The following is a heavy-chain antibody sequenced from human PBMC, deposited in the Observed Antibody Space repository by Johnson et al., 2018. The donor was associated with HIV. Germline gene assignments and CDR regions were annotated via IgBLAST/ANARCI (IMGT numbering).Heavy chain of an antibody. Sequence: VQLVESGGGLVQPGGSLRFSCAVSGFTFSSYAMSWVRQAPGKGLEWVSAISGSGGSTYYADSVKGRFTISRDNAKNSLYLQMNSLRAEDTALYYCARRRRYGDYFADAFEIWGQGTVVTVSS. V-gene: IGHV3-23*04. CDR2: ISGSGGST. CDR1: GFTFSSYA. D-gene: IGHD4-17*01. CDR3: ARRRRYGDYFADAFEI. J-gene: IGHJ3*02.